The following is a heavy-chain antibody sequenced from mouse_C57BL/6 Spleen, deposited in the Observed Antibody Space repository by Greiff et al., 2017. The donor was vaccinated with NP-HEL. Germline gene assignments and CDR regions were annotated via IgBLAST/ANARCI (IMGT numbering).Heavy chain of an antibody. D-gene: IGHD1-1*01. Sequence: VQLQQSGAELVKPGASVKMSCKASGYTFTSYWITWVKQRPGQGLEWIGDIYPGSGSTNYNEKFKSKATLTVDTSSSTAYMQLSSLTSEDSAVYYCARFITTVVEHFFDYWGQGTTLTVSS. J-gene: IGHJ2*01. CDR2: IYPGSGST. CDR1: GYTFTSYW. V-gene: IGHV1-55*01. CDR3: ARFITTVVEHFFDY.